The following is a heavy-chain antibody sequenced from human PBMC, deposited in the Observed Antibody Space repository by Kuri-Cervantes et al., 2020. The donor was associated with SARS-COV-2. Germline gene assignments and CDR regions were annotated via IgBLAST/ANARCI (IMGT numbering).Heavy chain of an antibody. CDR3: ARGVGAAVAGTLITIYYYYGMDV. J-gene: IGHJ6*02. CDR1: GGSISSSSYY. Sequence: GSLRLSCTVSGGSISSSSYYWGWIRQPPGKGLEWIGSIYYSGSTYYNPSLKSRVTISVDTPKNQFSLKLSSVTAADTAVYYCARGVGAAVAGTLITIYYYYGMDVWGQGTTVTVSS. D-gene: IGHD6-19*01. CDR2: IYYSGST. V-gene: IGHV4-39*01.